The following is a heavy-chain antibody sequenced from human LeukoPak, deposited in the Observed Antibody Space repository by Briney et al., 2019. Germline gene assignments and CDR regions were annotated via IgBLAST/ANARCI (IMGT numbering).Heavy chain of an antibody. J-gene: IGHJ2*01. CDR3: ASLYLEYSSSYDWYFDL. D-gene: IGHD6-6*01. V-gene: IGHV6-1*01. CDR2: TYCRSKWYN. Sequence: SQTLSLPCAISGDSVSSNSAAWNWIRQSPSRGLEWLGRTYCRSKWYNDYAVSVKSRITINPDTSKNQFSLKLSSVTAADTAVYYCASLYLEYSSSYDWYFDLWGRGTLVTVSS. CDR1: GDSVSSNSAA.